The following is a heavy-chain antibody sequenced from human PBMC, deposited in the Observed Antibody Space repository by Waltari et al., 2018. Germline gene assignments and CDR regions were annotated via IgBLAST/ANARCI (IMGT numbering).Heavy chain of an antibody. V-gene: IGHV1-2*02. CDR3: ASIVGATPQGWFDP. J-gene: IGHJ5*02. D-gene: IGHD1-26*01. Sequence: QVQLVQSGAEVKKPGASVKVSCKASGYTFTGYYIHWLRQAPGQGLEWMGWINPNSGGPNYEQKFQGRVTMTRDTSISTAYMELSRLRSDDTAVYYCASIVGATPQGWFDPWGQGTLVTVSS. CDR1: GYTFTGYY. CDR2: INPNSGGP.